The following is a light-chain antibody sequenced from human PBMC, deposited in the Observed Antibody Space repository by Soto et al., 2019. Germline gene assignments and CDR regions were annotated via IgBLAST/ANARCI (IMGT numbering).Light chain of an antibody. V-gene: IGKV3-20*01. J-gene: IGKJ1*01. CDR3: QQYGSSGT. CDR2: DAS. Sequence: EIVMTQSPGTLSVSPGERATLSCRASQSVSINLAWYQQKPGQAPRLLIYDASTRATGIPDRFSGSGSGTDFTLTISRLEPEDFAVYYCQQYGSSGTFGQGTKVDIK. CDR1: QSVSIN.